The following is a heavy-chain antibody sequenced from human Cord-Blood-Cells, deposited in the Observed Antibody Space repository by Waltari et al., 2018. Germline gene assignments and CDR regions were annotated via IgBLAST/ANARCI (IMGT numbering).Heavy chain of an antibody. V-gene: IGHV3-21*01. D-gene: IGHD4-17*01. CDR2: ISSSSSYI. CDR3: ARASRGDYFDY. J-gene: IGHJ4*02. CDR1: GFTSSSYS. Sequence: VQLVESGGGLVKPGGSLRLSCAASGFTSSSYSMNWVRQAPGKGLEWVSSISSSSSYIYYADSVKGRFTISRDNAKNSLYLQMNSLRAEDTAVYYCARASRGDYFDYWGQGTLVTVSS.